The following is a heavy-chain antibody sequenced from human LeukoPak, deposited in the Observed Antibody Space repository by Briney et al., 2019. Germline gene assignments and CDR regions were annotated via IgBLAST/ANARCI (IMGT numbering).Heavy chain of an antibody. V-gene: IGHV4-34*01. CDR1: GGSFSGYY. D-gene: IGHD3-22*01. J-gene: IGHJ4*02. Sequence: SETLSLTCAVYGGSFSGYYWSWIRQPPGKGLEWIGEINHSGSTNYNPSLKSRVTISVDTSKNQLSLKLSSVTAADTAVYYCASRWDSSGYYYDYWGQGTLVTVSS. CDR2: INHSGST. CDR3: ASRWDSSGYYYDY.